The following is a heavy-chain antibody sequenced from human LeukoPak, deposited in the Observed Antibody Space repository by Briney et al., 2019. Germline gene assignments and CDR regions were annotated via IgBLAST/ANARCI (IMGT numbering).Heavy chain of an antibody. CDR1: GFTFSSYS. J-gene: IGHJ4*02. V-gene: IGHV3-21*01. D-gene: IGHD3-10*01. Sequence: GGSLRLSCAASGFTFSSYSMNWVRQAPGKGLEWVSSISSSSSHIYYADSVKGRFTISRDNAKNSLYLQMNSLRAEDTAVYYCARSPPVRGVIPFDYWGQGTLVTVSS. CDR2: ISSSSSHI. CDR3: ARSPPVRGVIPFDY.